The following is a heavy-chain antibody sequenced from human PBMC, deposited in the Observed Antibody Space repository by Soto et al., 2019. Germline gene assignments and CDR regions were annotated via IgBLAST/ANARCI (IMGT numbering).Heavy chain of an antibody. Sequence: GGSLRLSCEASGFTFSNYDMNWVRQAPGKGLEWLSYISGSGMTIYYADSVKGRFTISRDNSKNTLYLQMNSLRAEDTAVYYCAKDFQWELPTYYFDYWGQGTLVTVSS. D-gene: IGHD1-26*01. CDR2: ISGSGMTI. J-gene: IGHJ4*02. V-gene: IGHV3-48*03. CDR3: AKDFQWELPTYYFDY. CDR1: GFTFSNYD.